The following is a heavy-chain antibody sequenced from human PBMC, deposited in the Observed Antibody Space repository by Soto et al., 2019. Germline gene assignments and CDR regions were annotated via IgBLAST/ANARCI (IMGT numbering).Heavy chain of an antibody. CDR1: EFTFGRHG. D-gene: IGHD3-10*01. CDR3: ARERTFGDNKHNYMDV. CDR2: IWSDGSNE. Sequence: GGSLRLSCAASEFTFGRHGMHWVRQAPGKGLQWVGVIWSDGSNEVYADSVKGRFIISRDNSKNILYLQMNSLRAEDTAVYYCARERTFGDNKHNYMDVWGTGITVTVSS. V-gene: IGHV3-33*01. J-gene: IGHJ6*03.